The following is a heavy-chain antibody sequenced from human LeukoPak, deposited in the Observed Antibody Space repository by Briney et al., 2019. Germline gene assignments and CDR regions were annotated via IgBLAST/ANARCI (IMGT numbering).Heavy chain of an antibody. CDR2: IHHSGST. CDR3: ARWAVYYDSSGSFRYFDY. J-gene: IGHJ4*02. V-gene: IGHV4-38-2*02. CDR1: GYSISSGYY. Sequence: SETLSLTCIVSGYSISSGYYWGWIRQPPGKGLEWIGNIHHSGSTYYNPSLKSRVTISVDTSKNQFSLKLSSVTAADTAVYYCARWAVYYDSSGSFRYFDYWGQGTLVTVSS. D-gene: IGHD3-22*01.